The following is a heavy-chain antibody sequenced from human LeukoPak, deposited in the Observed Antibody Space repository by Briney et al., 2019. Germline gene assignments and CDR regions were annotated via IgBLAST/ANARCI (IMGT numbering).Heavy chain of an antibody. CDR1: GITLSNYG. V-gene: IGHV3-23*01. CDR2: ISDSGGRT. J-gene: IGHJ4*02. D-gene: IGHD3-22*01. Sequence: GGSLRLSCAVSGITLSNYGMSWVRQAPGKGLGWVAGISDSGGRTNYADSVRGRFTISRDNPKNTLYLQMNSLRAEDTAVYFCAKRGVVIRVILVGFHKEAYYFDSWGQGALVTVSS. CDR3: AKRGVVIRVILVGFHKEAYYFDS.